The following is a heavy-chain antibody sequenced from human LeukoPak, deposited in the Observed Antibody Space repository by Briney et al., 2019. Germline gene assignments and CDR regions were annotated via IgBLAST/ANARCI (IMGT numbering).Heavy chain of an antibody. CDR1: GFTLSAYW. J-gene: IGHJ4*02. Sequence: QPGGSLRLSCAASGFTLSAYWMHWVRQAPGRGLVWVSRIAPGGSRTDYADSVKGRFTISSDNAKNTLYLQLNSLRPEDTALYDCTMDTFGPRDYWGQGALVTVSS. V-gene: IGHV3-74*01. CDR3: TMDTFGPRDY. D-gene: IGHD5-18*01. CDR2: IAPGGSRT.